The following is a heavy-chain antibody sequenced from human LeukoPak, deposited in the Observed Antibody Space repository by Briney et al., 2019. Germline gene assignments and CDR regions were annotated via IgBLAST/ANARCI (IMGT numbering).Heavy chain of an antibody. Sequence: GASVKVSCKVSGYTFTVYYMHWVRQAPGQGLEWLGWINPNSGGTSYAQNFQGRVTMTRDTSISTFYMELSRLRSDDTVVYYCARDQGHGGNAWDYWGQGTLVTVSS. CDR3: ARDQGHGGNAWDY. D-gene: IGHD4-23*01. V-gene: IGHV1-2*02. J-gene: IGHJ4*02. CDR1: GYTFTVYY. CDR2: INPNSGGT.